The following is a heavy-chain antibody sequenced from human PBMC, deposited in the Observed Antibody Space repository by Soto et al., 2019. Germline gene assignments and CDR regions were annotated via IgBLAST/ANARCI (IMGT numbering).Heavy chain of an antibody. J-gene: IGHJ6*02. D-gene: IGHD3-10*01. CDR3: ARVGPYYYGFDV. Sequence: QVQLQESGPGLVKPSQTLSLTCTVSGDSITNSDYYWNWIRQSPGKGLEWIASIDYSGNTYYNPSHKSRVVISADASKNLFSLKLRSVTAADTALYFCARVGPYYYGFDVWGQGTTVTGSS. CDR2: IDYSGNT. CDR1: GDSITNSDYY. V-gene: IGHV4-30-4*01.